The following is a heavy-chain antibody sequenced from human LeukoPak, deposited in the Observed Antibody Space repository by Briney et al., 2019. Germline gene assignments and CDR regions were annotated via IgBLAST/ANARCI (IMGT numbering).Heavy chain of an antibody. CDR3: ARQGSIAFDI. V-gene: IGHV4-39*07. CDR1: GGSISTNTYY. Sequence: SETLSLTCIVSGGSISTNTYYWGWIRLPPGKGLEWIGEIHHRGTSYYNPSHKSRVTISVDTSKNQFSLKLSSVTAADTAVYYCARQGSIAFDIWGQGTMVTVSS. D-gene: IGHD2-15*01. J-gene: IGHJ3*02. CDR2: IHHRGTS.